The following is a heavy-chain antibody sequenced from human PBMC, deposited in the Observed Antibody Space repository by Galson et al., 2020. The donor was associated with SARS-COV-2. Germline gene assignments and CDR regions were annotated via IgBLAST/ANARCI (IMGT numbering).Heavy chain of an antibody. CDR2: IYPGDSDT. V-gene: IGHV5-51*01. CDR3: ARLGGYSSSWSFYYYYGMDV. Sequence: KIGESLKISCKGSGYSFTSYWIGWVRQMPGKGLEWMGIIYPGDSDTRYSPSFQGQVTISADKSISTAYLQWSSLKASDTAMYYCARLGGYSSSWSFYYYYGMDVWGQGTTVTVSS. CDR1: GYSFTSYW. D-gene: IGHD6-13*01. J-gene: IGHJ6*02.